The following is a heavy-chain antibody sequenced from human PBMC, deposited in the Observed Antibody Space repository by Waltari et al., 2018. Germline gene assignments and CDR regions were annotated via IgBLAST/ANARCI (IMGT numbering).Heavy chain of an antibody. CDR2: IYYSGST. Sequence: QLQLQESGPGLVKPSETLSLTCTVSGGSIRSSSYYWGWIRQPPGKGLEWIGSIYYSGSTYYNPSLKSRVTISVDTSKNQFSLKLSSVTAADTAVYYCASVGIAVAYYWGQGTLVTVSS. D-gene: IGHD6-19*01. CDR3: ASVGIAVAYY. J-gene: IGHJ4*02. CDR1: GGSIRSSSYY. V-gene: IGHV4-39*01.